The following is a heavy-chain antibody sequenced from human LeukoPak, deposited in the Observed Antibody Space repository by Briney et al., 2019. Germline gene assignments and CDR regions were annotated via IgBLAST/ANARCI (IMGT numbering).Heavy chain of an antibody. J-gene: IGHJ4*02. Sequence: GGSLRLSCAASGFTFSAYSMNWVRQAPGKGLEWVSSISSSSNYIYYADSVKGRITISRDNAKNSLYLQMNSLRAEDTAVYYCARAQAYGSGSSNWGQGTLVTVSS. CDR1: GFTFSAYS. CDR3: ARAQAYGSGSSN. V-gene: IGHV3-21*01. CDR2: ISSSSNYI. D-gene: IGHD3-10*01.